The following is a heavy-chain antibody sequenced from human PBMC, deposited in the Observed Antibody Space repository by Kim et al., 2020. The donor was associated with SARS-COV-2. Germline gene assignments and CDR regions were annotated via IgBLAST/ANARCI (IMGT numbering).Heavy chain of an antibody. CDR1: GFTFSSYS. CDR2: ISSSSSYI. J-gene: IGHJ5*02. Sequence: GGSLRLSCAASGFTFSSYSMNWVRQAPGKGLEWVSSISSSSSYIYYADSVKGRFTISRDNAKNSLYLQMNSLRAEDTAVYYCASCYYDSSGYYPEGNWFDPWGQGTLVTVSS. V-gene: IGHV3-21*01. D-gene: IGHD3-22*01. CDR3: ASCYYDSSGYYPEGNWFDP.